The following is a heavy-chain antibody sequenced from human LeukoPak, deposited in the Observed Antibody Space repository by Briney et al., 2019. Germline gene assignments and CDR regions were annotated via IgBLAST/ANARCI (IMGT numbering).Heavy chain of an antibody. J-gene: IGHJ1*01. D-gene: IGHD2-2*01. Sequence: GGSLRLSCAASGFDFSTYAMHWVRLTPGKGLEFVSAISKSGDDTSYGNDVKGRFTISRDNNKNTVDLEMGSLRVDDTGIYYCARIPEYWGQGTVVTVSS. CDR3: ARIPEY. CDR2: ISKSGDDT. CDR1: GFDFSTYA. V-gene: IGHV3-64*01.